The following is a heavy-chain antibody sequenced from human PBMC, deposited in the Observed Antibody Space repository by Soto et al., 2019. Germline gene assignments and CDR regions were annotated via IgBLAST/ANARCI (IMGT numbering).Heavy chain of an antibody. CDR3: ARGDSTDCSNGVCSFFYNHDMDV. V-gene: IGHV1-2*04. Sequence: ASVKVSCKASGYSFTDYHIHWVRQAPGQGLEWLGRINPKSGGTSTAQKFQGWVTMTTDTSISTAFMELTRLTSDDTAIYYCARGDSTDCSNGVCSFFYNHDMDVWGQGTTVTVSS. D-gene: IGHD2-8*01. CDR2: INPKSGGT. J-gene: IGHJ6*02. CDR1: GYSFTDYH.